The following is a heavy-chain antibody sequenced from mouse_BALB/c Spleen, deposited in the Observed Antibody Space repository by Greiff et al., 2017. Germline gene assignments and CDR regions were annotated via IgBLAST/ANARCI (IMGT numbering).Heavy chain of an antibody. Sequence: VQLQQPGAELVKPGASVKLSCKASGYTFTSYWMHWVKQRPGQGLEWIGEINPSNGRTNYNEKFKSKATLTVDKSSSTAYMQLSSLTSEDSAVYYCARKALGAWFAYWGQGTLVTVSA. D-gene: IGHD3-2*02. CDR2: INPSNGRT. CDR3: ARKALGAWFAY. V-gene: IGHV1S81*02. J-gene: IGHJ3*01. CDR1: GYTFTSYW.